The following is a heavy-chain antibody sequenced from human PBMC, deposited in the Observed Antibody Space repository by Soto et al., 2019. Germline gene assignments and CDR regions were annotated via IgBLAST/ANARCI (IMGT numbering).Heavy chain of an antibody. J-gene: IGHJ6*02. CDR2: ISSSSSYI. CDR3: ARDLTMVRGVIIKSFYYYYGMDV. Sequence: LRLSCAASGFTFSSYSMNWDRQDPGKGLEWVSSISSSSSYIYYADSVKGRFTISRDNAKNSLYLQMNSLRAEDTAVHYCARDLTMVRGVIIKSFYYYYGMDVWGHGTTVTFSS. D-gene: IGHD3-10*01. CDR1: GFTFSSYS. V-gene: IGHV3-21*01.